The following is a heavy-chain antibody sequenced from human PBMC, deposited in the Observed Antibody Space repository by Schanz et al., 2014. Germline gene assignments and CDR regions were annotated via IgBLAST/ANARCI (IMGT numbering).Heavy chain of an antibody. CDR3: ARGPSTGAFDI. CDR2: ISGSGGST. Sequence: EVQLVESGGGLVEPGGSLRLSCATSGFSLDIFAVSWVRQAPGKGLEWVSAISGSGGSTYYADSVKGRFTISRDNSKNTLYLQMNSLRAEDTAVYFCARGPSTGAFDIWGQGTMVTVSS. V-gene: IGHV3-23*04. CDR1: GFSLDIFA. J-gene: IGHJ3*02.